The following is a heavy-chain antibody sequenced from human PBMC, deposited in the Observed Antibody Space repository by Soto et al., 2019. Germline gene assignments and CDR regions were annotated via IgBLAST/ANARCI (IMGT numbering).Heavy chain of an antibody. CDR1: GDSMSSGDYY. V-gene: IGHV4-31*03. CDR3: ARDAPGAAPY. J-gene: IGHJ4*02. Sequence: QVQLQESGPGLVKPSQTLSLTCTVSGDSMSSGDYYWNWIRQHPEKGLEWIGYINYRGTTFYNPSLKSRIAISADTSTNQFSLRLTSVTAADTAMYFCARDAPGAAPYWGQGTLVTVSS. CDR2: INYRGTT. D-gene: IGHD6-13*01.